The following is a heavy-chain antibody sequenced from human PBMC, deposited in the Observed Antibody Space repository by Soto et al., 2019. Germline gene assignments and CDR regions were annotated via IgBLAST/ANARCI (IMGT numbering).Heavy chain of an antibody. V-gene: IGHV4-31*03. D-gene: IGHD3-10*01. CDR2: IYYSGGT. CDR3: ARVDGDYYFDY. J-gene: IGHJ4*02. CDR1: GGSVSSGGYY. Sequence: QVQLQESGPGLVKPSQTLSLTCTVSGGSVSSGGYYWSWIRQHPGKGLEWIGHIYYSGGTYYNPSLTSRVTISVDTSKNQISLKLSSVTAADTAVVFCARVDGDYYFDYWGQGTLVTVSS.